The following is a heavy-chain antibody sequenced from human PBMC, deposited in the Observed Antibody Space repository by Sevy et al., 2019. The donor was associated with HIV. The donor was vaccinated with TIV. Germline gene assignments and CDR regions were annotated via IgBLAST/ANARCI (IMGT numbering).Heavy chain of an antibody. CDR1: GGSISSSSYY. J-gene: IGHJ4*02. CDR2: IYYSGST. D-gene: IGHD3-3*01. CDR3: ARLPYYDFWSGYENLARRYYFDY. V-gene: IGHV4-39*01. Sequence: SETLSLTCTVSGGSISSSSYYWGWIRQPPGKGLEWIGSIYYSGSTYYNPSLKSRVTISVDTSKNQFSLKLGSVTAADTAVYYCARLPYYDFWSGYENLARRYYFDYWGQGTLVTVSS.